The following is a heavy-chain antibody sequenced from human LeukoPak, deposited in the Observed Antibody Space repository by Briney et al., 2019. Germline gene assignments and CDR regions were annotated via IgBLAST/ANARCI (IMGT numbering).Heavy chain of an antibody. Sequence: SETLSLTCSVSGGSISGYYWTWIRQPAGKGLEWIGRVHTSGNTHYNPSLKTRLTMSVDTSKNQFSLKLSSVTAADTAVYYCARLITGTTTAFDIWGQGTMVTVSS. CDR3: ARLITGTTTAFDI. D-gene: IGHD1-7*01. CDR2: VHTSGNT. J-gene: IGHJ3*02. V-gene: IGHV4-4*07. CDR1: GGSISGYY.